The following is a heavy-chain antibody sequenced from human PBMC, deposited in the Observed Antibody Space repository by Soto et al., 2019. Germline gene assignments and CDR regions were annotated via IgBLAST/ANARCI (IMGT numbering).Heavy chain of an antibody. V-gene: IGHV3-48*03. Sequence: EVLLVEAGGGSRQPGGSLRLSCVASGYTFNSHEMNCFRQAPGKGLEWISSISGSCTTNYAESVKGLFTISRDNAHKSLFLEMKDLRVEDTAFYYCARGGIHWGQGTLVTVSS. D-gene: IGHD3-16*01. CDR2: ISGSCTT. CDR3: ARGGIH. CDR1: GYTFNSHE. J-gene: IGHJ4*02.